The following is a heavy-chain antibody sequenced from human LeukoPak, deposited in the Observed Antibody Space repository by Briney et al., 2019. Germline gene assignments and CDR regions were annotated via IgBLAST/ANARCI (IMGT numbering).Heavy chain of an antibody. V-gene: IGHV3-7*01. Sequence: GGSLRLSCAASGFTFSRSWMSWVRQAAGKGLEWVANIKEDGSEKYYVDSVKGRFTISRDNAKNLLYLQMNSLRAEDTAVYYCVRDGRPLDYWGQGTLVTVSS. CDR1: GFTFSRSW. J-gene: IGHJ4*02. CDR2: IKEDGSEK. D-gene: IGHD1-1*01. CDR3: VRDGRPLDY.